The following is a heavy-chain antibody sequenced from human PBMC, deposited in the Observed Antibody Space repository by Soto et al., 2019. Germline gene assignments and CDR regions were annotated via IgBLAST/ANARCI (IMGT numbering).Heavy chain of an antibody. V-gene: IGHV3-30*18. D-gene: IGHD2-15*01. Sequence: QVQLVESGGDVVQPGRSLRLSCAASGFTFSDYGMHWVRQAPGKGLEWVAVISYDGSNKYYTDSVSGRFTISRDNSESTLYLQMNSLRPEDTAVYYCAKDSSDLRGGRCFSGVCYYVMDVWGQGTTVTVSS. CDR3: AKDSSDLRGGRCFSGVCYYVMDV. CDR2: ISYDGSNK. CDR1: GFTFSDYG. J-gene: IGHJ6*02.